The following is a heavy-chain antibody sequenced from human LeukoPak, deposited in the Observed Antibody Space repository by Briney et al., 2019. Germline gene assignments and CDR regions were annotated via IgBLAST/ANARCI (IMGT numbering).Heavy chain of an antibody. CDR2: IYSGGST. V-gene: IGHV3-53*01. J-gene: IGHJ4*02. Sequence: GGSLRLSRAASGFTVSSNYISWVRQAPGKGLEWVSVIYSGGSTYYADSVKGRFTISRDNSKNTLYLQMNSLRAEDTAVYYCARGGTYYYDSSGYYYADWGQGTLVTVSS. CDR3: ARGGTYYYDSSGYYYAD. D-gene: IGHD3-22*01. CDR1: GFTVSSNY.